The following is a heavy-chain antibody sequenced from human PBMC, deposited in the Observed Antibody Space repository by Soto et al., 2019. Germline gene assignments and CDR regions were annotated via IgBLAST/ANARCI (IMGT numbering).Heavy chain of an antibody. CDR2: INPDNGNT. Sequence: QVQLVQSGAEVKKPGASVKISCKASGYTFTRYTLNWVRQAPGQRLEWMGCINPDNGNTKSSQKFQDRVIITRDTSASTAYTDLSSLRSEDTAVYYCARGIATGQLDPWGQGTRVTVSS. J-gene: IGHJ5*02. V-gene: IGHV1-3*01. D-gene: IGHD2-15*01. CDR1: GYTFTRYT. CDR3: ARGIATGQLDP.